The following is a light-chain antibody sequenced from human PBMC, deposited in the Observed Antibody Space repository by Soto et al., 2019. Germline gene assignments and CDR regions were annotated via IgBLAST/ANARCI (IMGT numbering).Light chain of an antibody. CDR1: SSDVGGYNF. CDR3: SSYAGSNNFPDV. Sequence: QSALTQPPSVSGSLGHSVTISCTGTSSDVGGYNFVSWYQQHPGKAPKLMIYEVSKRPSGVPDHFSGSKSGNTASLTISGLQPEDEPDYYCSSYAGSNNFPDVFGTGTKLTVL. J-gene: IGLJ1*01. V-gene: IGLV2-8*01. CDR2: EVS.